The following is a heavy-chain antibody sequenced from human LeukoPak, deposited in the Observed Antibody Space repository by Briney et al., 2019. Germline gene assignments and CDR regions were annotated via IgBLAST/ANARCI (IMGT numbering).Heavy chain of an antibody. CDR2: IFTSGST. J-gene: IGHJ6*03. CDR1: GGSISGYY. D-gene: IGHD1-1*01. Sequence: SETLSLTCAVSGGSISGYYWVWIRQPAGEGLEWIGRIFTSGSTDYSPSLRSRLTMSLDTPKNQFSLKLISVTAADTAVYYCARESRNNWGDGYYMDVWGKGTTVTVSS. CDR3: ARESRNNWGDGYYMDV. V-gene: IGHV4-4*07.